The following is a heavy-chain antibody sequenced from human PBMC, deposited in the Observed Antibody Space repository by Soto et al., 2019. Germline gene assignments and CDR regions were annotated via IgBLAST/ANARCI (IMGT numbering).Heavy chain of an antibody. J-gene: IGHJ6*02. V-gene: IGHV3-48*03. D-gene: IGHD6-19*01. CDR3: ARDEQWLAWATYYYYYGMDV. CDR1: GFTFSSYE. CDR2: ISSSGSTI. Sequence: GSLRLSCAASGFTFSSYEMNWVRQAPGKGLEWVSYISSSGSTIYYADSVKGRFTISRDNAKNSLYLQMNSLRAEDTAVYYCARDEQWLAWATYYYYYGMDVWGQGTTVTVSS.